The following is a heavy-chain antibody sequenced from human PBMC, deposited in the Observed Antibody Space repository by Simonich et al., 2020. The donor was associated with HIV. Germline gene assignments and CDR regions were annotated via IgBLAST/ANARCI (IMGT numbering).Heavy chain of an antibody. CDR2: INTNTGNP. V-gene: IGHV7-4-1*02. J-gene: IGHJ4*02. D-gene: IGHD7-27*01. CDR3: ATGAPWGIDD. Sequence: QVQLVQSGSELKKPGASVKVSCKAFGYSFTNYAMHWVRQAPGQGHDWMGWINTNTGNPTYAQAFTGRFVFSLDTSVSTAYLRISGLKAEDTAVYYCATGAPWGIDDWGQGTLVTVSS. CDR1: GYSFTNYA.